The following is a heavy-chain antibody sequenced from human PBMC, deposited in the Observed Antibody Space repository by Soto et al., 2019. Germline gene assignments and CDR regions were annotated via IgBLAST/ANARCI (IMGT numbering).Heavy chain of an antibody. V-gene: IGHV3-23*01. Sequence: PGESLRLSYGASGFAFNAYAMIWVRQAPGKGVEWVSAMSGSGGSTNYADSVKGRFTISRDNSKNTLYLQMNSLRVEDTAVYFSVTDRLSRRDYYYGMDVWGQGTKVTVSS. D-gene: IGHD6-6*01. CDR3: VTDRLSRRDYYYGMDV. J-gene: IGHJ6*02. CDR2: MSGSGGST. CDR1: GFAFNAYA.